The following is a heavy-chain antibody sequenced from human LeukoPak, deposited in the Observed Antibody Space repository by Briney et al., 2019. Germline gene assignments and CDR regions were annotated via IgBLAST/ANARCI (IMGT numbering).Heavy chain of an antibody. D-gene: IGHD3-16*01. Sequence: GGSLRLSCAASGFTFSSYEMNWVRQAPGKGLEWVSYISSSGSTIYYADSVKGRFTISRDNAKNSLYLQMNSLRAEDTAVYYCARSPYASDYVGWGQGTLVTVSS. CDR3: ARSPYASDYVG. V-gene: IGHV3-48*03. CDR2: ISSSGSTI. J-gene: IGHJ4*02. CDR1: GFTFSSYE.